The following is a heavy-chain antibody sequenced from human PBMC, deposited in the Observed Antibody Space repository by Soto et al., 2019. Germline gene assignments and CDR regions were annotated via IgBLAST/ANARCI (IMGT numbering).Heavy chain of an antibody. CDR3: ARGGSLNWYFYL. CDR2: INSDGSST. D-gene: IGHD1-26*01. J-gene: IGHJ2*01. Sequence: EVQLVESGGGLVQPGGSLRLSCAASGFTFSSYWMHWVRQAPGKGLVWVSRINSDGSSTSYADSVKGRFTISRDNAKNTLYLQKNSLRAEDTAVYYCARGGSLNWYFYLWGRGTLVTVSS. CDR1: GFTFSSYW. V-gene: IGHV3-74*01.